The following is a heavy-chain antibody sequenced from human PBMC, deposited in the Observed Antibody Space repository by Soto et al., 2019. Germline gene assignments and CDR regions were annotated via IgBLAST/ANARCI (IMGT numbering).Heavy chain of an antibody. CDR3: ARDQLVYGSRIAAAEIDY. CDR1: GFTFSSYA. Sequence: GSLRLSCAASGFTFSSYAMSWVRQAPGKGLEWVSAISGSGGSTYYADSVKGRFTISRDNSKNTLYLQMNSLRAEDTAVYYCARDQLVYGSRIAAAEIDYCGQGTLVTVSS. J-gene: IGHJ4*02. V-gene: IGHV3-23*01. D-gene: IGHD6-13*01. CDR2: ISGSGGST.